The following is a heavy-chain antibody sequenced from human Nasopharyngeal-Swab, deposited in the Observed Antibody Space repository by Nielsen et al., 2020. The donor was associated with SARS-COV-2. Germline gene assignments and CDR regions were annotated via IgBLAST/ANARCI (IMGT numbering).Heavy chain of an antibody. Sequence: KVSCKGSGYSFTSYWIDWVRQMPGKGLEWMGIIYPGDSDTRYSPSFQGQVTISADKSISTAYLQWSSLKASDTAMYYCARGLRYFDWQTFFDYWGQGTLVTVSS. CDR3: ARGLRYFDWQTFFDY. CDR2: IYPGDSDT. V-gene: IGHV5-51*01. D-gene: IGHD3-9*01. J-gene: IGHJ4*02. CDR1: GYSFTSYW.